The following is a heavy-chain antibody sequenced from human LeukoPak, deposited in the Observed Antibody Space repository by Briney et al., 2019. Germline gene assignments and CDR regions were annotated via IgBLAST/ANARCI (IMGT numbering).Heavy chain of an antibody. CDR1: GGTFSSYA. CDR3: ASRGSWGGNYFDC. Sequence: SVKVSCKASGGTFSSYAISWVRQAPGQGLEWMGGIIPIFGTANYAQKFQGRVTITTDESTSTAYMELSSLRSEDTAVYYCASRGSWGGNYFDCWGQGTLVTVSS. D-gene: IGHD1-26*01. J-gene: IGHJ4*02. V-gene: IGHV1-69*05. CDR2: IIPIFGTA.